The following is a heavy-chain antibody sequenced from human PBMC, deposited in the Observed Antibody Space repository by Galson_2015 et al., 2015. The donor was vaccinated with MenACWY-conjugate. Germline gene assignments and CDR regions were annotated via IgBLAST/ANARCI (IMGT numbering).Heavy chain of an antibody. CDR1: GDSFNTYS. Sequence: VKVSCKASGDSFNTYSFNWIRQAPGQGPEWLGGIIPVFHTTDYAQRFQGRLTITADESTSTVYMELSSLRSDDTAIYYCARPGGDYEQRTFFDYWGQGTLVTVSS. V-gene: IGHV1-69*13. CDR2: IIPVFHTT. D-gene: IGHD4-17*01. CDR3: ARPGGDYEQRTFFDY. J-gene: IGHJ4*02.